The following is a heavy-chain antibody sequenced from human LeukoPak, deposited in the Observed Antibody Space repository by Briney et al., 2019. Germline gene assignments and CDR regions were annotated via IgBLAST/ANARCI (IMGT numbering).Heavy chain of an antibody. V-gene: IGHV3-53*01. CDR3: ASGTSSWVLMAFDI. J-gene: IGHJ3*02. CDR2: IYSGGST. Sequence: PGGSLRLSCAASGFTVSSNYMSWVRQAPGKGLECVSIIYSGGSTYYADSVKGRFTISRDNSKNTLYLQMNNLRAEDTAVYYCASGTSSWVLMAFDIWGQGTMVTVSS. CDR1: GFTVSSNY. D-gene: IGHD2-2*01.